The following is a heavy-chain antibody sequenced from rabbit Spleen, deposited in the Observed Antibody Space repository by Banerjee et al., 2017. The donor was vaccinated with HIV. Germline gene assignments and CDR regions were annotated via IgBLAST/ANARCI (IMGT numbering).Heavy chain of an antibody. D-gene: IGHD1-1*01. V-gene: IGHV1S45*01. J-gene: IGHJ6*01. CDR1: GFSFSNNYV. CDR3: VRAGGWEWVGMDL. CDR2: ISTSSGKT. Sequence: QEQLMESGGGLVQPGGSLKLTCTASGFSFSNNYVMCWVRQAPGKGLEWIACISTSSGKTHYASWAKGRLTISKASSTTMTLQMTSLTTADTATYFCVRAGGWEWVGMDLWGPGTLVTVS.